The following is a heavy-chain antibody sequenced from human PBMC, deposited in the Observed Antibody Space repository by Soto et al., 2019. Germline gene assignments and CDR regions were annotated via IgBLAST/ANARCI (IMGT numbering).Heavy chain of an antibody. CDR2: ISAYNGNT. CDR3: ARDEVGATVPYYFDY. Sequence: ASVKVSCKASGYTFTSYGISWVRQAPGQGLEWMGWISAYNGNTNYAQKLQGRVTMTTDTSTSTAYMELRSLRSDDTAVYYCARDEVGATVPYYFDYWGQGTLVTVSS. CDR1: GYTFTSYG. V-gene: IGHV1-18*01. D-gene: IGHD1-26*01. J-gene: IGHJ4*02.